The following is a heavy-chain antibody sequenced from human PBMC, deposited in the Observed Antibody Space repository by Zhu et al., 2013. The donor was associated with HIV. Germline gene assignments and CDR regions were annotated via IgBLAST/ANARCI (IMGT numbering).Heavy chain of an antibody. CDR1: GLTFSNFG. CDR2: IIPMFGTR. CDR3: ARDHNSGYYSYFDY. Sequence: QVQLVQSGTEVKKPGSSVRVSCKDSGLTFSNFGVNWVRQAPGQGLEWLGGIIPMFGTRTYAQKFQGRVTITADESTSTAYMQLSSLRSEDTAVYYCARDHNSGYYSYFDYWGQGTLVTVSS. J-gene: IGHJ4*02. D-gene: IGHD3-22*01. V-gene: IGHV1-69*01.